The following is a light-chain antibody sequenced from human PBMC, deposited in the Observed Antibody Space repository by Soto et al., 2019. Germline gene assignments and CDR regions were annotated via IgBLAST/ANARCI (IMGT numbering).Light chain of an antibody. Sequence: QSALTQPRSVSGSPGQSVTISCTGTSSDVGGYNFVSWYQRHPGKAPNLIIYDVTKRPSGVPDRFSGSKSGNTASLTISGLQTDDEADDYCCSYAGSYAYAFGGGTKLTVL. J-gene: IGLJ1*01. V-gene: IGLV2-11*01. CDR2: DVT. CDR1: SSDVGGYNF. CDR3: CSYAGSYAYA.